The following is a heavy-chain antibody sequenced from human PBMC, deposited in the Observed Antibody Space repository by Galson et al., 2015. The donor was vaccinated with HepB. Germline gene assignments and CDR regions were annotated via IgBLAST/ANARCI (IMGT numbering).Heavy chain of an antibody. CDR2: ISVYKGNT. J-gene: IGHJ4*02. CDR1: GYSFSNYG. D-gene: IGHD3-22*01. CDR3: ARDGSTNYYVSRSYHPTDY. V-gene: IGHV1-18*04. Sequence: SVKVSCKASGYSFSNYGINWVRQAPGQGLEWMGWISVYKGNTNYAQKLQGRVTMTADTSTSTAYMELRRLRSDDTAVYFCARDGSTNYYVSRSYHPTDYWGQGTLVTVSS.